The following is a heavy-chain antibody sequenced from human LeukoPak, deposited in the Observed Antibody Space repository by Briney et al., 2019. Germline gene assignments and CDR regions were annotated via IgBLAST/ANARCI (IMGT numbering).Heavy chain of an antibody. CDR1: GGSVSTIAYY. Sequence: PSETPSLTCTVSGGSVSTIAYYWGWIRQPPGKGLEYLGYIYNGEATYYNPSHKSRVTISVDTSKNQFSLRLTSVTAADTAVYYCVRLVGVPPAVDNWGQGTLVTVSS. V-gene: IGHV4-39*05. J-gene: IGHJ4*02. CDR3: VRLVGVPPAVDN. CDR2: IYNGEAT. D-gene: IGHD2-2*01.